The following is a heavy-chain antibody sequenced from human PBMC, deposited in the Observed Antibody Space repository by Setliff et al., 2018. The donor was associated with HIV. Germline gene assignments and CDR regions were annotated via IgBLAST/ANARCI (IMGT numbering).Heavy chain of an antibody. J-gene: IGHJ6*03. Sequence: KTSETLSLTCTVSGGSISSRSYYWSWLRQPAGKGLERIGRIYSNGNTDYNPSLKSRVTISEDTSKNQFSLKVNSVTAADTAVYYCNIYYYYYMDVWGKGTTVTVSS. CDR3: NIYYYYYMDV. CDR1: GGSISSRSYY. V-gene: IGHV4-61*02. CDR2: IYSNGNT.